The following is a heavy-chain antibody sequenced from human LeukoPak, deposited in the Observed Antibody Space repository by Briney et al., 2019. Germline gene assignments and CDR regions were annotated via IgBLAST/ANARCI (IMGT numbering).Heavy chain of an antibody. CDR1: GGSISSYY. CDR2: IYYSGST. J-gene: IGHJ6*04. Sequence: SEALSLTCTVSGGSISSYYWSWIRQPPGKGLEWIGYIYYSGSTNYNPSLKSRVTISVDTSKNQFSLKLSSVTAADTAVYYCARWQQWLVPMQGMDVWGKGTTVTVSS. D-gene: IGHD6-19*01. V-gene: IGHV4-59*01. CDR3: ARWQQWLVPMQGMDV.